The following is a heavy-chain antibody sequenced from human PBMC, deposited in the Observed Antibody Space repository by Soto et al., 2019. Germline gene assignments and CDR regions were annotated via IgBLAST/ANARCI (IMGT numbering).Heavy chain of an antibody. Sequence: QVQLVQSGAEVKKPGASVKVSCKASGYTFTGYYMHWVRQAPGQGLEWMGWINPNSGGTNYAQKFQGWVTMTRDTAISTAYMELSRLRSDDTAVYYCARDHSYGSVYYFDYWGQGTLVTVSS. CDR3: ARDHSYGSVYYFDY. J-gene: IGHJ4*02. D-gene: IGHD5-18*01. V-gene: IGHV1-2*04. CDR1: GYTFTGYY. CDR2: INPNSGGT.